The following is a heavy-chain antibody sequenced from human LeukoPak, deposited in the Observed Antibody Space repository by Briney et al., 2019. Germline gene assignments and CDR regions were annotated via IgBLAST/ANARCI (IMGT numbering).Heavy chain of an antibody. V-gene: IGHV3-11*01. J-gene: IGHJ4*02. CDR3: ARDDPSNDYGDFDY. CDR1: GFSSCEHY. Sequence: PGGSLRLSCAASGFSSCEHYMASIRQAPGKGLQWLAYIISRRYSTYYAESVKGRITISRDNAKNSVHLQMSSLTVNDTAVYYCARDDPSNDYGDFDYWGQGTLVTVSS. D-gene: IGHD4-17*01. CDR2: IISRRYST.